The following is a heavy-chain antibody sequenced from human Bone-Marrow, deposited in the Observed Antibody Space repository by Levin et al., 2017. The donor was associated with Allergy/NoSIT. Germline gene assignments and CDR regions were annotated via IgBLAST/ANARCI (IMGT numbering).Heavy chain of an antibody. D-gene: IGHD3-10*01. V-gene: IGHV4-4*08. Sequence: SETLSLTCTVSGGSISAYYWSWIRQPPGKGLEWIGHVYHSGSTNYNPSLKSRVTISADTSKNQFFLSVRSVTAADTAIYYYATIMVRGDKYDYWGPGTMVIVSS. CDR3: ATIMVRGDKYDY. CDR1: GGSISAYY. J-gene: IGHJ4*02. CDR2: VYHSGST.